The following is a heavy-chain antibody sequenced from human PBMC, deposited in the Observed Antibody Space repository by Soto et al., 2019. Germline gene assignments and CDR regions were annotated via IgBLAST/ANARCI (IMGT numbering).Heavy chain of an antibody. D-gene: IGHD4-17*01. CDR1: GFTVSSNY. CDR3: ASRGYGDYGTDAFDI. J-gene: IGHJ3*02. CDR2: IYSGGST. Sequence: GGSLRLSCAASGFTVSSNYMSWVRQAPGKGLEWVSVIYSGGSTYYADSVKGRFTISRDNSKNTLYLQMNSLRAEDTAVYYCASRGYGDYGTDAFDIWGQGTMVTVSS. V-gene: IGHV3-53*01.